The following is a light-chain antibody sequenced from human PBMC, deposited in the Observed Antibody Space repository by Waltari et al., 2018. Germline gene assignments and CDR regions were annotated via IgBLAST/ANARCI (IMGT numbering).Light chain of an antibody. Sequence: DIVMSQSPDSLAVSLGERATINCRSSQSIMYSPNNKNFLAWYQQKPGQSPKLLIYWASTRQSGVPDRFTGSWSGTDFTLTITSVQPEDVAIYYCQQYFITPFTFGPGTKVEIK. CDR3: QQYFITPFT. CDR2: WAS. J-gene: IGKJ3*01. CDR1: QSIMYSPNNKNF. V-gene: IGKV4-1*01.